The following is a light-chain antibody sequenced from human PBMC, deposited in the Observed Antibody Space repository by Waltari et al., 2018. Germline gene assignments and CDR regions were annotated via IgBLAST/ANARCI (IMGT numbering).Light chain of an antibody. CDR2: WAA. V-gene: IGKV4-1*01. J-gene: IGKJ1*01. CDR1: KSVLHSSDNKNF. Sequence: DIVMTQSPDSLAVSLGERATINCKSSKSVLHSSDNKNFLAWYQQKPGQPPKLLIYWAATREAGVPDRFSGSGSETDFTLTISSLQAEDVAVYYCQQYYSIPRTFGQGTKVEIK. CDR3: QQYYSIPRT.